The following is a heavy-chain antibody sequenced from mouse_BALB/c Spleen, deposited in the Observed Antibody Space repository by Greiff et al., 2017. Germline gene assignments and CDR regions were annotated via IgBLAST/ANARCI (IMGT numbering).Heavy chain of an antibody. J-gene: IGHJ2*01. D-gene: IGHD4-1*01. CDR1: GYAFTNYL. CDR2: INPGSGGT. V-gene: IGHV1-54*01. CDR3: ARRVGRVDYFDY. Sequence: VLVVESGAELVRPGTSVKVSCKASGYAFTNYLIEWVKQRPGQGLEWIGVINPGSGGTNYNEKFKGKATLTADKSSSTAYMQLSSLTSDDSAVNFCARRVGRVDYFDYWGQGTTRTVSS.